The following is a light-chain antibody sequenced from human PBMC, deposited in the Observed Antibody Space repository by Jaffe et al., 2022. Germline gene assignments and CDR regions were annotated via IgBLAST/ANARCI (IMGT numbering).Light chain of an antibody. CDR1: ESISHY. Sequence: DVQMTQSPSSLSASVGDRVTITCRASESISHYLNWYQQKPGQAPKLLIFGASTLRPGVPSRFSGSGSGTDFTLAITSLQPEDFATYYCQQSYGTPSFGGGTKV. J-gene: IGKJ4*02. CDR3: QQSYGTPS. V-gene: IGKV1-39*01. CDR2: GAS.